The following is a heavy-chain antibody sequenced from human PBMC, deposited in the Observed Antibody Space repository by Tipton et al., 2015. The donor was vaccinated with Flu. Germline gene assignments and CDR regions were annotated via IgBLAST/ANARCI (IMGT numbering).Heavy chain of an antibody. CDR2: INHSGST. CDR3: ARDDRVVVVPAAMGFLYGMDV. J-gene: IGHJ6*02. Sequence: TLSLTCNVSGDSIRTSGHYWSWIRQPPGKGLEWIGEINHSGSTNYNPSLKSRVTISVDTSKNQFSLKLSSVTAADTAVYYCARDDRVVVVPAAMGFLYGMDVWGQGTTVTVSS. D-gene: IGHD2-2*01. CDR1: GDSIRTSGHY. V-gene: IGHV4-39*07.